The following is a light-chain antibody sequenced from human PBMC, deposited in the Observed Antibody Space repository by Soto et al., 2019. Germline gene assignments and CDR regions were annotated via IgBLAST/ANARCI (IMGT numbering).Light chain of an antibody. CDR2: GAS. J-gene: IGKJ1*01. CDR1: QTITSTY. V-gene: IGKV3-20*01. Sequence: EIVLTQSPATLSLSPGERATLSCRVSQTITSTYLAWYQQKPGQAPRLLIYGASSRATGIPDRFSGGGSRTDFTLTISRLEPEDFALYYCHQYSNSPWTFCQGTQVEIK. CDR3: HQYSNSPWT.